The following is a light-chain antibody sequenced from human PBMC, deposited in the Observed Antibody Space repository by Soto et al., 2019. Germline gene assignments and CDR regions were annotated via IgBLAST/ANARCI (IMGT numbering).Light chain of an antibody. J-gene: IGKJ1*01. V-gene: IGKV1-5*03. CDR1: QSISSW. CDR3: LQYKSYLWT. CDR2: KAS. Sequence: DIQMTQSPSTLSASVGDRVTITCRASQSISSWLAWFQQKPGRAPQLLIYKASNLESGVPSRFSGGGSGSDFTLTISSLQPDDFATYYCLQYKSYLWTFGQGTKVEIK.